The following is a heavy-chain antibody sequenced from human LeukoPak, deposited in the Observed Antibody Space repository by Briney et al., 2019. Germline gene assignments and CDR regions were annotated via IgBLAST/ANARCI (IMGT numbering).Heavy chain of an antibody. J-gene: IGHJ6*02. CDR3: ARGWDRGGAPLYYYYGMDV. Sequence: ASVKVSCKVSGYTLTELSMHWVRQAPGKGLEWMGGFDPEDGETIYAQKFQGRVTMTEDTSTDTAYMELSSLRSEDTAVYYCARGWDRGGAPLYYYYGMDVWGQGTTVTVSS. D-gene: IGHD1-26*01. CDR1: GYTLTELS. V-gene: IGHV1-24*01. CDR2: FDPEDGET.